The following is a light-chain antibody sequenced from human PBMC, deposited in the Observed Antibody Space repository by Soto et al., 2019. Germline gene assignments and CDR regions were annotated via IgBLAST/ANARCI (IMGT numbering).Light chain of an antibody. V-gene: IGKV3-15*01. CDR2: GAS. J-gene: IGKJ1*01. CDR1: QRISSN. Sequence: EVLITQSPATLSVSPGERATLSCRASQRISSNLAWYQQRPGQAPSLLIYGASTRAHGIPARFSGSGSETEFTLTISSLQSEDFAVYYCQHYNNWHPWTFGQGTKVDI. CDR3: QHYNNWHPWT.